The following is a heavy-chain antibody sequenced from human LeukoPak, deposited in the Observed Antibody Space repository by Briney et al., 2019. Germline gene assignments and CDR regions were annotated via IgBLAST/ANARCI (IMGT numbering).Heavy chain of an antibody. V-gene: IGHV3-33*01. J-gene: IGHJ4*02. Sequence: PGGSLRLSCAASGFTFSSYGMHWVRQAPGKGLEWVAVIWYDGSNKYYADSVKGRFTTSRDNSKNTLYLQMNSLRAEDTALYYCARDPVSTALQINSDYWGQGTLVTVSS. CDR2: IWYDGSNK. CDR1: GFTFSSYG. D-gene: IGHD5-18*01. CDR3: ARDPVSTALQINSDY.